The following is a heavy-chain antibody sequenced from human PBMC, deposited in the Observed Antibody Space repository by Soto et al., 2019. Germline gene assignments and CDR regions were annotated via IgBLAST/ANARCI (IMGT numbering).Heavy chain of an antibody. D-gene: IGHD5-12*01. Sequence: SETLSLTCAVSGGSISSYNWWSWVRQPPGKGLEWIGEIYHSGSSNYNPSLKSRVTISVDKSKNQFSLKLSSVTAADTAVYYCASPNSGYSYALGHWGQGTLVTVSS. CDR2: IYHSGSS. V-gene: IGHV4-4*02. J-gene: IGHJ4*02. CDR1: GGSISSYNW. CDR3: ASPNSGYSYALGH.